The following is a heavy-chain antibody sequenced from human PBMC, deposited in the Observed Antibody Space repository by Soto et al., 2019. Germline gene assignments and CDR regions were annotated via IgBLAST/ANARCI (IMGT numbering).Heavy chain of an antibody. CDR2: IYYSGST. V-gene: IGHV4-59*01. D-gene: IGHD3-9*01. CDR3: ARGNFDDLFNWFDP. J-gene: IGHJ5*02. Sequence: SETLSLTCTVSGGSISRYYWSWIRQPPGKGLEWIGYIYYSGSTSYNPSLKSRVTISVDTSKNQFSLKLSSVTAADTAVYYCARGNFDDLFNWFDPWGQGTLVTVSS. CDR1: GGSISRYY.